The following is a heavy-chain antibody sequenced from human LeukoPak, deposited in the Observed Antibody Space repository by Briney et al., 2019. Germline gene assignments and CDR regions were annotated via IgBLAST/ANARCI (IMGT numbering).Heavy chain of an antibody. D-gene: IGHD2-21*02. J-gene: IGHJ5*02. Sequence: GGSLRLSCAASGFTFSSYSMNWVRQAPGKGPEWVSSISASSSYIYYADSVKGRFTISRDNAKNSLFLQMNSLRVEDTAVYYCARLYCDGDCYPWGQGTLVTVSS. CDR1: GFTFSSYS. CDR2: ISASSSYI. CDR3: ARLYCDGDCYP. V-gene: IGHV3-21*01.